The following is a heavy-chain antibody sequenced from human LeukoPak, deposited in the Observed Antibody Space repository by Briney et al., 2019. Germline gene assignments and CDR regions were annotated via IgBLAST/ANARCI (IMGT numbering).Heavy chain of an antibody. D-gene: IGHD1-26*01. V-gene: IGHV3-23*01. Sequence: PGGTLRLSCAASGFTFSSYGMNWVRQAPGKGLEWVSGIGPSGAKTYYADSVKGRFTISRDNPKNTVYLQMNSLRAEDTALYHCARGGDSGGYDRYYNSYMAVGEKGP. CDR3: ARGGDSGGYDRYYNSYMAV. J-gene: IGHJ6*03. CDR2: IGPSGAKT. CDR1: GFTFSSYG.